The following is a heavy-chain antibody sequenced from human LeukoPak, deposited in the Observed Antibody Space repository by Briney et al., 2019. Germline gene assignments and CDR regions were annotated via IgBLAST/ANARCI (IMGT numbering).Heavy chain of an antibody. V-gene: IGHV4-4*07. Sequence: SGTLSLTCSVSGDSISGFYWSWIRQPAGKGLEWIGRIYTSGSTNYNPSLKSRVTISVDTSKNQFSLKVSSVTAADTAVYYCARGRHWGAGADYWGQGTLVTVSS. CDR1: GDSISGFY. D-gene: IGHD7-27*01. CDR2: IYTSGST. CDR3: ARGRHWGAGADY. J-gene: IGHJ4*02.